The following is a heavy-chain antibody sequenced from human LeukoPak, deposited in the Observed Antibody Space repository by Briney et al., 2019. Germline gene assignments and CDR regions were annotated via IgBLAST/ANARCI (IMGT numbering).Heavy chain of an antibody. V-gene: IGHV4-59*01. CDR2: IYYSGST. J-gene: IGHJ4*02. CDR3: ARGSMVRGVINPRPFDY. D-gene: IGHD3-10*01. CDR1: GGSISSYY. Sequence: NPSETLSLTCTVSGGSISSYYWSWIRQPPGKGLEWIGYIYYSGSTNYNPSLKSRVTISVDTSKNQFSLKLSSVTAADTAVYYCARGSMVRGVINPRPFDYWGQGTLVTVSS.